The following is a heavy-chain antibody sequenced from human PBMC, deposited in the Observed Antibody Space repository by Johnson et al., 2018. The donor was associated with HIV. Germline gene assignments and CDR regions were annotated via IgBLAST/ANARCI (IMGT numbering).Heavy chain of an antibody. CDR3: AVSVLTGRRPDDAFDI. CDR2: ISSSGNTT. D-gene: IGHD3-9*01. J-gene: IGHJ3*02. CDR1: GITFSDYY. V-gene: IGHV3-11*01. Sequence: QMQLVESGGGVVRPGGSLRLSCAASGITFSDYYMSWIRQAPGTGLEWVSYISSSGNTTYYADAAKGRFTISRDNSRNTLFLQMNSLRAEDTALYYCAVSVLTGRRPDDAFDIWGQGTMVTVSS.